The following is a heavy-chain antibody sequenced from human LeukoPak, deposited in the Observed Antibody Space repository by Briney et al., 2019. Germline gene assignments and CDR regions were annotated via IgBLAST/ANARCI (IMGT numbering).Heavy chain of an antibody. V-gene: IGHV3-21*01. CDR3: ARDGHYYDSSGYYD. CDR1: GFTFSSYS. Sequence: KPGGPLRLSCAASGFTFSSYSMNWVRQAPGKGLEWVSSISSSSSYIYYADSVKGRFTISRDNAKNSLYLQMNSLRAEDTAVYYCARDGHYYDSSGYYDWGQGTLVTVSS. CDR2: ISSSSSYI. D-gene: IGHD3-22*01. J-gene: IGHJ4*02.